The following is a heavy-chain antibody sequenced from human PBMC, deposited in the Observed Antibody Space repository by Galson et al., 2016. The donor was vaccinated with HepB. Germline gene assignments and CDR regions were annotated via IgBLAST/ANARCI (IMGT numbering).Heavy chain of an antibody. CDR2: IWYDGRNQ. Sequence: SLRLSCAASEFTFSDYGMHWVRQAPGKGLEWVAVIWYDGRNQYYADSVKGRFTISRDNSKNTLYLQMNSLRIEDTAVYFCARDLTRFCSGGSCYPQDYWGQGTLVTGSS. CDR3: ARDLTRFCSGGSCYPQDY. V-gene: IGHV3-33*01. CDR1: EFTFSDYG. J-gene: IGHJ4*02. D-gene: IGHD2-15*01.